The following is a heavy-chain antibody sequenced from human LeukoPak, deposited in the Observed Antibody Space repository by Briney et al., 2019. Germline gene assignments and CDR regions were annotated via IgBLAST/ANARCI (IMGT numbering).Heavy chain of an antibody. CDR1: GGSISSGDYY. J-gene: IGHJ4*02. V-gene: IGHV4-30-4*08. Sequence: SETLSLTCTVSGGSISSGDYYWSWIRQPPGKGLEWIGYIYYSGTTYYNPSLKSRVTISIDTSKNQFSLKLSSVTAADTAVYYCARWLTPERFDYWGQGTLVTVFS. CDR3: ARWLTPERFDY. CDR2: IYYSGTT. D-gene: IGHD4-23*01.